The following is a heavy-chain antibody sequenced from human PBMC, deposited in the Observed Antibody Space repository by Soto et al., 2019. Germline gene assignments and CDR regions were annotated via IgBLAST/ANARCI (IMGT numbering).Heavy chain of an antibody. V-gene: IGHV4-59*12. CDR2: IYYSGST. CDR3: ARESGYDSNFDY. J-gene: IGHJ4*02. CDR1: VCSISSYY. Sequence: SETLSLTCTVSVCSISSYYWSWIRQPPGKGLEWIGYIYYSGSTNYNPSLKSRVTISVDTSKNQFSLKLSSVTAADTAVYYCARESGYDSNFDYWGQGTLVTVSP. D-gene: IGHD5-12*01.